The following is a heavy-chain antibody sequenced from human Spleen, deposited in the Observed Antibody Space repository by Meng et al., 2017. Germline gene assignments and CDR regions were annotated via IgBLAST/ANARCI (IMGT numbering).Heavy chain of an antibody. Sequence: GESLKISCAASQFTFSSYTMNWVRQAPGKGLEWVSAISGSGGSTHYADSVKGRFTISRDNSKNTLYLQMNSLRVEDTAVYYCAKSRFYADSPFDSWGQGSLVTVSS. CDR1: QFTFSSYT. CDR3: AKSRFYADSPFDS. J-gene: IGHJ4*02. V-gene: IGHV3-23*01. D-gene: IGHD4-17*01. CDR2: ISGSGGST.